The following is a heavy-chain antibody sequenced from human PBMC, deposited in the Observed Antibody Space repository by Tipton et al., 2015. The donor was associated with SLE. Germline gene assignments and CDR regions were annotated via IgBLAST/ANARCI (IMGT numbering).Heavy chain of an antibody. CDR1: GFTFSSYE. V-gene: IGHV3-48*03. D-gene: IGHD6-19*01. J-gene: IGHJ6*03. Sequence: SLRLSCAASGFTFSSYEMNWVRQAPGKGLEWVSYISSSGSTIYYADSVKGRFTISRDNAKNSLYLQMNSLRAEDTAVYYCARVGAGTDYYYYYTDVWGKGPTVTVSS. CDR3: ARVGAGTDYYYYYTDV. CDR2: ISSSGSTI.